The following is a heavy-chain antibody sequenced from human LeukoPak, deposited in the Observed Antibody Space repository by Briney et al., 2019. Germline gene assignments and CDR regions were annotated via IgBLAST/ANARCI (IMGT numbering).Heavy chain of an antibody. Sequence: PGGSLRLSCAASGFTFSNYAMNWVRQAPGKGLEWVSIISGSGASTNYADSVKGRFTISRDNSKNTLYLQMNSLRAEDTAVYYCAKVLRAVVTVGRSFDSCGQGTLVTVSS. J-gene: IGHJ4*02. V-gene: IGHV3-23*01. CDR2: ISGSGAST. D-gene: IGHD4-23*01. CDR3: AKVLRAVVTVGRSFDS. CDR1: GFTFSNYA.